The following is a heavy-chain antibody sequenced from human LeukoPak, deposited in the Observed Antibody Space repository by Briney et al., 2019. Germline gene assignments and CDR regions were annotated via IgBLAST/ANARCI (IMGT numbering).Heavy chain of an antibody. V-gene: IGHV3-11*04. CDR1: GFTFSDYY. Sequence: GGSLRLSCAASGFTFSDYYMSWFRQAPGKGLEWVSYISDSGSAISYADPVKGRFTISRDNAKNSLYLQMNSLRAEDTAVYYCARDPSMWLYWGQGTLVTVSS. D-gene: IGHD3-22*01. CDR3: ARDPSMWLY. J-gene: IGHJ4*02. CDR2: ISDSGSAI.